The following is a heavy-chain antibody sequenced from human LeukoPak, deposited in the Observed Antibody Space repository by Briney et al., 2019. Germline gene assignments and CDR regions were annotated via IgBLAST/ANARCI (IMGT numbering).Heavy chain of an antibody. Sequence: GGPLRLSCAASGFTFSSYGMHWVRQAPGTGLEWVAVIWYDGSNKYYADSVKGRFTISRDNSKNTLYLQMNSLRAEDTAVYYCARDRRVAAATSDWFDPWGQGTLVTVSS. D-gene: IGHD2-15*01. CDR2: IWYDGSNK. J-gene: IGHJ5*02. CDR1: GFTFSSYG. CDR3: ARDRRVAAATSDWFDP. V-gene: IGHV3-33*01.